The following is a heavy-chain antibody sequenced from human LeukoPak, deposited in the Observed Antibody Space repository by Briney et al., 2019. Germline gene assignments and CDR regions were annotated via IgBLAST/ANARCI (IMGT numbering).Heavy chain of an antibody. CDR2: ISSSSNTI. CDR3: GKDIHYYDSTGLDI. D-gene: IGHD3-22*01. CDR1: GFTFSSYR. J-gene: IGHJ3*02. V-gene: IGHV3-48*01. Sequence: GGSLRLSCAASGFTFSSYRMNWVRQAPGKGLEWVSYISSSSNTIYYADSVKGRFTISRDNSKNTLYLQMNSLRAEDTAVYYCGKDIHYYDSTGLDIWGQGTMVTVSS.